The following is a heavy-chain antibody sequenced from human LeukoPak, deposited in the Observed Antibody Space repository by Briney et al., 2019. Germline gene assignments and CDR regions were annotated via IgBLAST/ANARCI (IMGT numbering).Heavy chain of an antibody. CDR2: IRYDGSNK. CDR3: AKGSKLVVITRDHYMAV. J-gene: IGHJ6*03. V-gene: IGHV3-30*02. D-gene: IGHD3-22*01. Sequence: GGSLRLSCAASGFTFSTYGMHWVRQAPGKGLEWVAFIRYDGSNKYYADSVKGRFTISRDNSKNTLYLQMNSLRAGDTAVYYCAKGSKLVVITRDHYMAVWGKGTTVTISS. CDR1: GFTFSTYG.